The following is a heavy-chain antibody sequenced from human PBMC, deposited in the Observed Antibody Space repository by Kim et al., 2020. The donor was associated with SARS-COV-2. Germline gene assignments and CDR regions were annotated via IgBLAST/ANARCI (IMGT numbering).Heavy chain of an antibody. CDR3: ARELPGTTSRYGMDV. D-gene: IGHD1-1*01. J-gene: IGHJ6*02. CDR1: GHNFTNYW. CDR2: IYPGDSDT. V-gene: IGHV5-51*01. Sequence: GESLKISCKGSGHNFTNYWIDWVRQMPGKGLEWMGMIYPGDSDTRYSPSFQGQVTISADKSINTAYLQWSSLKASDTAMYYCARELPGTTSRYGMDVWGQ.